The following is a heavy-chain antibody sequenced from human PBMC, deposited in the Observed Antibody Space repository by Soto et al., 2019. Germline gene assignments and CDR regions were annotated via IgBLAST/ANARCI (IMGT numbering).Heavy chain of an antibody. Sequence: QVQLVESGGGVVQPGTSLRVSCVASGFTFRSYVIHWVRQAPAKGLEWVALTSYDGTNKYYGDSVRGRFAISRDNSRNTVDLQMDSLRVEDTAVYYCARWGTTGGLDVWGQGTLVSVSS. CDR1: GFTFRSYV. V-gene: IGHV3-30*09. D-gene: IGHD3-16*01. J-gene: IGHJ1*01. CDR2: TSYDGTNK. CDR3: ARWGTTGGLDV.